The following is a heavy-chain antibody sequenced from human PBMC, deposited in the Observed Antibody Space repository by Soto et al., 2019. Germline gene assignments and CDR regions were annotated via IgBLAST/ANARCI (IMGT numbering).Heavy chain of an antibody. CDR1: GYSFTSYW. CDR3: ARLPLPYYYDSSGYYYGRIYYSGMDV. J-gene: IGHJ6*02. V-gene: IGHV5-10-1*01. CDR2: IDPSDSYT. D-gene: IGHD3-22*01. Sequence: GASLKISCKGSGYSFTSYWISWVRQMPGKGLEWMGRIDPSDSYTNYSPSFQGHVTISADKSISTAYLQWSSLKASDTAMYYCARLPLPYYYDSSGYYYGRIYYSGMDVWGQGTTVTVSS.